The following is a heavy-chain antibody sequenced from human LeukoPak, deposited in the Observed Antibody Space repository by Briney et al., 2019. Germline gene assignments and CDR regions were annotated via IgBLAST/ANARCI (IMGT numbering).Heavy chain of an antibody. V-gene: IGHV4-4*08. CDR2: IYNSGNT. CDR3: ARESSGWFDAFDI. D-gene: IGHD6-19*01. Sequence: SETLSLTCTVSGGSISSYYWSWIRQPPGKGLEWIGYIYNSGNTNYNPSLKSRVTISVDTSKNQFSLKLSSVTAADTAVYYCARESSGWFDAFDIWGQGTMVTVSS. J-gene: IGHJ3*02. CDR1: GGSISSYY.